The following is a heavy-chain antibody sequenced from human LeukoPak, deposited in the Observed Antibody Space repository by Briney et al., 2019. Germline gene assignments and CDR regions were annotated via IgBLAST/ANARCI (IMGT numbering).Heavy chain of an antibody. CDR2: INPSGGST. V-gene: IGHV1-46*01. CDR1: GYTFTSYY. CDR3: ARGYGEPYEVSYYYYGMDV. Sequence: ASVKVSCKASGYTFTSYYMHWVRQAPGQGLEWMGIINPSGGSTSYAQKFQGRVTMTRDTSTSTVYMELSNLRSEDTAVYYCARGYGEPYEVSYYYYGMDVWGQGTTVTVSS. J-gene: IGHJ6*02. D-gene: IGHD4-17*01.